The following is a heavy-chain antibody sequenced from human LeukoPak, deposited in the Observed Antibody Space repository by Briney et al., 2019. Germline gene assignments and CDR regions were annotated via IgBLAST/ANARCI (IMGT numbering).Heavy chain of an antibody. V-gene: IGHV3-7*01. J-gene: IGHJ3*01. CDR3: ARLHNSGYCIN. CDR2: IKKDETEK. CDR1: GLTFSNYW. Sequence: GGSQRLSCAASGLTFSNYWMSWVRQAPGKGLEWVANIKKDETEKYYVDSVKGRFTISRDNAKSSLYLQMNSLRAEDTAVYYCARLHNSGYCINWGQGTMVTVSS. D-gene: IGHD3-22*01.